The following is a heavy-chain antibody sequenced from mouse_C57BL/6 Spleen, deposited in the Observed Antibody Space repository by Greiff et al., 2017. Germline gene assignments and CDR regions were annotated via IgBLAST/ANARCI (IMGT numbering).Heavy chain of an antibody. J-gene: IGHJ4*01. Sequence: VQLQQSGAELVKPGDSVTLSCTASGFNIKDYYMHWVKQRTEQGLEWIGRIGPEDGENKYAPNFQGKATKTADTNYNTAYLQLSSLTSEDTAVYYCAGYYINYMDYWGQGTSVTVSS. CDR3: AGYYINYMDY. CDR1: GFNIKDYY. CDR2: IGPEDGEN. D-gene: IGHD2-5*01. V-gene: IGHV14-2*01.